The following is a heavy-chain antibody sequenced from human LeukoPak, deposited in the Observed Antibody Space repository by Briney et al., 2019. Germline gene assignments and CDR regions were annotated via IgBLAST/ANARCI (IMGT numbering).Heavy chain of an antibody. CDR3: ARGGLGYSYGSFDS. CDR2: IYYSGST. Sequence: PSETLSLTCKVSGGSISSYYWSWIRQPPGKGLEWIGYIYYSGSTNFNPSLKSRVTISVDTSKSQFSLKLSSVTAADTAVYYCARGGLGYSYGSFDSWGQGTLVTVSS. D-gene: IGHD5-18*01. J-gene: IGHJ4*02. CDR1: GGSISSYY. V-gene: IGHV4-59*01.